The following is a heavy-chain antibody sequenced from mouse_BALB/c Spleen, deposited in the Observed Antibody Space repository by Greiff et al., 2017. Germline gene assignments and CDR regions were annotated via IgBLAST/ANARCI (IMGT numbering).Heavy chain of an antibody. CDR3: ARIGYGRLPLVFDY. Sequence: QVTLKESGPGILQPSQTLSLTCSFSGFSLSTSGMGVGWIRQPSGKGLEWLAHIWWDDDKRYNPALKSRLTISKDTSSNQVFLKIASVDTADTATYYCARIGYGRLPLVFDYWGQGTTLTVSS. J-gene: IGHJ2*01. CDR2: IWWDDDK. V-gene: IGHV8-8*01. CDR1: GFSLSTSGMG. D-gene: IGHD2-10*02.